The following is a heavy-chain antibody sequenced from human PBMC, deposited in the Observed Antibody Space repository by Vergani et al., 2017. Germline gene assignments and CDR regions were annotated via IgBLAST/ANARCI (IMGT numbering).Heavy chain of an antibody. J-gene: IGHJ4*02. CDR1: GFSLSTSGMC. V-gene: IGHV2-70*01. Sequence: QVTLRESGPALVKPTQTLTLTCTFSGFSLSTSGMCVSWIRQPPGKALEWLALIDWDDDKYYSTSLKTRLTISKDTSKNQVVLKMTNMDPVDTATYYCARWYSSGYYQVFSYWGQGTLVTVSS. CDR2: IDWDDDK. D-gene: IGHD3-22*01. CDR3: ARWYSSGYYQVFSY.